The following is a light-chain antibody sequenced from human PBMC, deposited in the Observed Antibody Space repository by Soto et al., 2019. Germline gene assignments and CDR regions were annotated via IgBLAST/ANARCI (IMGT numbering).Light chain of an antibody. Sequence: DIQMTQSPSSLSASVGDRVTITCQASQDITNFLNWYQQKPGKAPRLLISDASHLEVGVPSRFSARRSRREFTFAGRSLQPEDIPTYYCQQYDSFPTFGQGTRLEIK. CDR2: DAS. CDR1: QDITNF. J-gene: IGKJ5*01. CDR3: QQYDSFPT. V-gene: IGKV1-33*01.